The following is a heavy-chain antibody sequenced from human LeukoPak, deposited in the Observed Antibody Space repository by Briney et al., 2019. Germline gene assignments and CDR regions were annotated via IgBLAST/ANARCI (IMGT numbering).Heavy chain of an antibody. CDR3: ARGIESYGDYGY. Sequence: QPSETLSLTCAVSGYSISSGYYWGWIRQPPGKGLEWIGSIYHSGSTYYNPSLKSRVTISIDTSKNQFSLKLSSLTAADTAIYYCARGIESYGDYGYWGQGILVTVSS. D-gene: IGHD4-17*01. V-gene: IGHV4-38-2*01. CDR1: GYSISSGYY. CDR2: IYHSGST. J-gene: IGHJ4*02.